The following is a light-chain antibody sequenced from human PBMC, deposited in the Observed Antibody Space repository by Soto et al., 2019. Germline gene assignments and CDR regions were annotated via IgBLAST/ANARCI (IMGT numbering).Light chain of an antibody. V-gene: IGKV1-39*01. Sequence: DIPMTQSPSSLSASVGDRVTITCRASQSISRYLNWYQQKPGKAPKLLIYGASSLQSGVPSRFSGSGSGTDFTLTISSLQPEDFATYHCQQANSFPLTFGPGTKVDIK. J-gene: IGKJ3*01. CDR3: QQANSFPLT. CDR1: QSISRY. CDR2: GAS.